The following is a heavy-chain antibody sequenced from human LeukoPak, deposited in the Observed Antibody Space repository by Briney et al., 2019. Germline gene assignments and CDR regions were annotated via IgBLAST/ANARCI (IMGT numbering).Heavy chain of an antibody. Sequence: PSETLSLTCAVYGGSFSGYYWSGIRQPPGKGLEWIGEINHSGSTNYNPSLKSRVTISVDTSKNQFSLKLSSVTAADTAVYYCARGNNGNVVVPAAMAYYYGMDVWGQGTTVTVSS. CDR2: INHSGST. CDR1: GGSFSGYY. J-gene: IGHJ6*02. V-gene: IGHV4-34*01. CDR3: ARGNNGNVVVPAAMAYYYGMDV. D-gene: IGHD2-2*01.